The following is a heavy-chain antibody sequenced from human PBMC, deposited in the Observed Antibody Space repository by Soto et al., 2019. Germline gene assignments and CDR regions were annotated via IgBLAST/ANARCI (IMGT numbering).Heavy chain of an antibody. J-gene: IGHJ4*02. V-gene: IGHV1-3*01. Sequence: QVQFVQSGAEVKKPGASVRLSCKPSGYTLPNYSIQWVRQAAGQGLQWLGWINPGTGYTESSQRFQGRLTPTMDNSATTFYMDLTSLTSEDTAVYFCTRDLNGGNPFDYWGQGTLVTVSS. CDR2: INPGTGYT. CDR1: GYTLPNYS. D-gene: IGHD2-8*01. CDR3: TRDLNGGNPFDY.